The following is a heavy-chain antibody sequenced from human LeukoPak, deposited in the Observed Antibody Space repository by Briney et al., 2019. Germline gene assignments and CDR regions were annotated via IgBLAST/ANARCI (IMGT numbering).Heavy chain of an antibody. J-gene: IGHJ4*02. D-gene: IGHD3-22*01. Sequence: GGSLRLSCAASGFTFSSYWMSWVRQAPGKGLEWVANIKQDGSEKYYVDSVKGRFTISRDNAKNSLYLQMNSLRAEDTALYYCARGVYYYDSSGYYPSDYWGQGTLVTVSS. CDR1: GFTFSSYW. CDR3: ARGVYYYDSSGYYPSDY. CDR2: IKQDGSEK. V-gene: IGHV3-7*03.